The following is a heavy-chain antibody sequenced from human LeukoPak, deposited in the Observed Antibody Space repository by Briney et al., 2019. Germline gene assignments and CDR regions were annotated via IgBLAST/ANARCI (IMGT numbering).Heavy chain of an antibody. D-gene: IGHD6-13*01. J-gene: IGHJ4*02. CDR3: AKELSAGTGGGWEDYFDY. V-gene: IGHV3-30*18. Sequence: PGRSLRLPCAASGFTFSSYGMHWVRQAPGKGLEWVAVISYDGSNKFYADSVKGRFTISRDNSKSTLYLQMNSLRAEDTAVYYCAKELSAGTGGGWEDYFDYWGQGTLVTVSA. CDR1: GFTFSSYG. CDR2: ISYDGSNK.